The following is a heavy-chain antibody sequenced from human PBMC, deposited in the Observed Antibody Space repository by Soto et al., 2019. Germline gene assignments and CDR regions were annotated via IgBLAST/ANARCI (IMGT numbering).Heavy chain of an antibody. J-gene: IGHJ4*02. D-gene: IGHD1-26*01. CDR2: TRNKANSYTT. CDR1: GFTFSDHY. V-gene: IGHV3-72*01. CDR3: ASSGSYNPVDY. Sequence: EVQLVESGGGLVQPGGSLRLSCAASGFTFSDHYMDWVRQAPGKGLEWVGRTRNKANSYTTEYAASVKGRFTISRDDSKISLYLQMNSLNTEDTAVYYCASSGSYNPVDYWGQGTLVTVSS.